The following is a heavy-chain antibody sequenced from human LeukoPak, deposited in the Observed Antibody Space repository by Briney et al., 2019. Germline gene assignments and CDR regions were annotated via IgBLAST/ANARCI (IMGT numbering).Heavy chain of an antibody. J-gene: IGHJ4*02. Sequence: GSLRLSCAASGFTFSSNWMHWVRQAPGKGLVWVSRINEDGSTTNYADSVKGRSTIFRDNAKNTLYLQMNSLRAEDTAVYYCARDRYSSGWYYFDYWGQGTLVTVSS. CDR2: INEDGSTT. CDR1: GFTFSSNW. CDR3: ARDRYSSGWYYFDY. V-gene: IGHV3-74*01. D-gene: IGHD6-19*01.